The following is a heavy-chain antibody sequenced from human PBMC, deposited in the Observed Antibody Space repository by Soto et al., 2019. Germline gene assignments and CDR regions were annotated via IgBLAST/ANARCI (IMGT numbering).Heavy chain of an antibody. Sequence: QGQLQESGPGLVKLSETLSLTCTVSGGSISSYYWSWIRQPPGKGLEWIGYIYYSGSTNYNPSLKSRVTISVDTSNNQFSLKLSSVTAADTAVYYCAREGRGHNWFDPWGQGTLVTVSS. CDR2: IYYSGST. CDR1: GGSISSYY. V-gene: IGHV4-59*01. J-gene: IGHJ5*02. CDR3: AREGRGHNWFDP. D-gene: IGHD1-26*01.